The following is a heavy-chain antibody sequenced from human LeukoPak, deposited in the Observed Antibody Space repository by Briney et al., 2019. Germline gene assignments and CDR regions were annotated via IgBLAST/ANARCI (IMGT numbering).Heavy chain of an antibody. Sequence: PSETLSLTCTVSGYSISSGYYWGWIRQPPGKGLEWIGSIYHSGSTYYNPSLKSRVTISVDTSKNQFSLKLSSVTAADTAVYYCARTIFGVVNSVAFDIWGQGTMVTVSS. J-gene: IGHJ3*02. CDR1: GYSISSGYY. V-gene: IGHV4-38-2*02. CDR3: ARTIFGVVNSVAFDI. CDR2: IYHSGST. D-gene: IGHD3-3*01.